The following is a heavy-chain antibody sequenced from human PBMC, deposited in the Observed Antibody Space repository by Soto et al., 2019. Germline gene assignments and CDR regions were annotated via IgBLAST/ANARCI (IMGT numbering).Heavy chain of an antibody. CDR1: GGTFSSYA. CDR2: IIPIFGTA. Sequence: QVQLVQSGAEVKKPGSSVKVSCKASGGTFSSYAISWVRQAPGQGLEWMGGIIPIFGTANYAQKFQGRVTVTAGESTRPAYMELSSLSCGDTAVYYCARDSLNMVRGVINRVPSEYYFAYWGQGTLVTVSS. CDR3: ARDSLNMVRGVINRVPSEYYFAY. V-gene: IGHV1-69*01. J-gene: IGHJ4*02. D-gene: IGHD3-10*01.